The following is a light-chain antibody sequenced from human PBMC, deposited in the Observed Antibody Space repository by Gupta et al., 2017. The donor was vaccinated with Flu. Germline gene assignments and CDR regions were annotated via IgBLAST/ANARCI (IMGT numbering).Light chain of an antibody. CDR3: QKRGSWPTTLT. Sequence: EIVLTQSPATLSLSPGERATLSCRDSQSVGNFLAWYQQRPGQAPRLLIADASYRASGIPARFSGSGSGTDFTRTISSLETEDCAVYYCQKRGSWPTTLTVGQETRLEMK. CDR1: QSVGNF. V-gene: IGKV3-11*01. CDR2: DAS. J-gene: IGKJ5*01.